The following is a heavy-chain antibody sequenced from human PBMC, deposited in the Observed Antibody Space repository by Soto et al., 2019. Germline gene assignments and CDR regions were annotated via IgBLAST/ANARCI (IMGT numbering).Heavy chain of an antibody. J-gene: IGHJ6*02. Sequence: PGGSLRLSCAASGFPFSSYAMSWVRQAPGKGLEWVSASSGSGGSTYYADSVKGRFTISRDNSKNTLYLQMNSLRAEDTAVYYCAKDLIRITMIVVVITPGYGMDVWGQGTTVTVPS. CDR1: GFPFSSYA. D-gene: IGHD3-22*01. CDR3: AKDLIRITMIVVVITPGYGMDV. CDR2: SSGSGGST. V-gene: IGHV3-23*01.